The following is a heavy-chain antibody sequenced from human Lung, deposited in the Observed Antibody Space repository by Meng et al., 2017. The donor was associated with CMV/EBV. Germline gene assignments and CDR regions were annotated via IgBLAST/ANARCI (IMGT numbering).Heavy chain of an antibody. CDR3: ARFDMVVGGYYGMDV. CDR1: GGSISTYY. D-gene: IGHD3-10*01. Sequence: SXTLSLXCTVSGGSISTYYWNWLRQLPGKGLEWIGYISNSGSTDYNPSLKSRVTISVDTSKNQFSLKLTSVTAADTAVYYCARFDMVVGGYYGMDVWGQGTXVTVSS. J-gene: IGHJ6*02. V-gene: IGHV4-59*01. CDR2: ISNSGST.